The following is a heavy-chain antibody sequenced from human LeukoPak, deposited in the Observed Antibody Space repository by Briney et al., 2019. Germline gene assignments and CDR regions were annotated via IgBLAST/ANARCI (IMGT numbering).Heavy chain of an antibody. Sequence: GGSLRLSCASSGFTFSSSAMHWVRQAPAKGLEWVSYIQFDGIKKFYSDSVKGRFTISRDNSKNTLFLQMSSLTTEDTAVYYCAQKSTGTFDIWGQGTMVTVSP. J-gene: IGHJ3*02. CDR3: AQKSTGTFDI. CDR1: GFTFSSSA. CDR2: IQFDGIKK. D-gene: IGHD6-13*01. V-gene: IGHV3-30*02.